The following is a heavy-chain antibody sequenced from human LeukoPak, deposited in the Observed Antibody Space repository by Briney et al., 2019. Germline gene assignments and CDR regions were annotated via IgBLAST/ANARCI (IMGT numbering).Heavy chain of an antibody. CDR2: MSGSGGST. V-gene: IGHV3-23*01. CDR1: GFTISSYA. D-gene: IGHD1/OR15-1a*01. Sequence: PGGSLRLSCAVSGFTISSYAMSWVRQAPGKGLEWVSAMSGSGGSTYYADSVKGRFAISRDNSKNTLYLQMSSLRAEDTAVYYCAKFLSGPNDAFDIWGQGTMVTVSS. CDR3: AKFLSGPNDAFDI. J-gene: IGHJ3*02.